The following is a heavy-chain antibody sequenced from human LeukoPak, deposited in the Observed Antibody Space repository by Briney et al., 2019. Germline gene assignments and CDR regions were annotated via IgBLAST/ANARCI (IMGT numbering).Heavy chain of an antibody. V-gene: IGHV4-59*01. CDR2: IYYSGST. CDR1: GGSISSYY. D-gene: IGHD3-22*01. CDR3: AREGDSSGYNWYFDL. J-gene: IGHJ2*01. Sequence: SETLSLTCTVSGGSISSYYWSWIRQPPGKGLEWIGFIYYSGSTNYNPSLKSRVTISVDTSKNQFSLKLSSVTAADTAVYYCAREGDSSGYNWYFDLWGRGTLVTVSS.